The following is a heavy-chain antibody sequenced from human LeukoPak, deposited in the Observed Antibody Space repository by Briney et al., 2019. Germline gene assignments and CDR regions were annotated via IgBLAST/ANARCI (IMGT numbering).Heavy chain of an antibody. CDR3: ARDNDYTNYY. V-gene: IGHV3-21*01. Sequence: GGSLRLSCAASGFTFSSYNMSWVRQAPGKGLEWVSIISSSSSYIHYADSVKGRFTVSRDNAKSSLFLQMNSLRAEDTAVYYCARDNDYTNYYWGQGTLVTVSS. CDR1: GFTFSSYN. D-gene: IGHD4-11*01. J-gene: IGHJ4*02. CDR2: ISSSSSYI.